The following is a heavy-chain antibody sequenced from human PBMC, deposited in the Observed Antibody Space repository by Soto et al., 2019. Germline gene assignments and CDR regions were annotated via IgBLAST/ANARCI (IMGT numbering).Heavy chain of an antibody. CDR1: GGSFSGYY. V-gene: IGHV4-34*01. CDR2: INHSGST. Sequence: PSETLSLTCAVYGGSFSGYYWSWIRQEPGKGLEWIGEINHSGSTNYNPSLKSRVTISVDTSKNQFSLRLTSVTAADTAVYYCARRWGMGFDYWGQGTLVTVSS. CDR3: ARRWGMGFDY. J-gene: IGHJ4*02. D-gene: IGHD3-16*01.